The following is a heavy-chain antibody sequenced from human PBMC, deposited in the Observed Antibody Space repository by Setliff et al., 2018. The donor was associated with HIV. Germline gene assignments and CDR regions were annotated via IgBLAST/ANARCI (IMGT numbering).Heavy chain of an antibody. Sequence: PGESLQISCAASGFTFSDYSMNWVRQAPGKGLEWVSFIGGRFDTYYADSVKGRFTISRDNAKKSLYLQMNSLRADDTAVYYCARDTMWAFDIWGQGTLVTVSS. CDR2: IGGRFDT. CDR3: ARDTMWAFDI. V-gene: IGHV3-48*01. D-gene: IGHD3-10*02. J-gene: IGHJ3*02. CDR1: GFTFSDYS.